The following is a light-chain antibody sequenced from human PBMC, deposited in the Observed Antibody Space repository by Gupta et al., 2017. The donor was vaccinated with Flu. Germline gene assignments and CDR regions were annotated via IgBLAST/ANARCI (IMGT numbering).Light chain of an antibody. J-gene: IGLJ2*01. Sequence: YELTQPPSLSVSPGQTATITRPGDKLEHKYACWYQQRPGQSPVLGIFQNNNPPSRIPERVSTSNSANTVTMTVTGTQIVDESYYYSPEWDGNSVVFGGGTKLTVL. V-gene: IGLV3-1*01. CDR3: PEWDGNSVV. CDR1: KLEHKY. CDR2: QNN.